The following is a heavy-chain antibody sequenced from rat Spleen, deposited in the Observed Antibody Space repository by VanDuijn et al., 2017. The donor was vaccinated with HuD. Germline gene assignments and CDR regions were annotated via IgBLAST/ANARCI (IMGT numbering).Heavy chain of an antibody. J-gene: IGHJ2*01. CDR1: GFSLSSYG. CDR2: IWNNGNT. D-gene: IGHD1-6*01. CDR3: ARGGYTPDYHQDYFDY. V-gene: IGHV2-13*01. Sequence: QVQLKESGPGLVQPSQTLSLTCTVSGFSLSSYGVIWVRQSPGKGLEWMGVIWNNGNTNYNSPLKSRLSISKDNSKSQVFLKVNSLQTEDTATYYCARGGYTPDYHQDYFDYWGQGVMVTVSS.